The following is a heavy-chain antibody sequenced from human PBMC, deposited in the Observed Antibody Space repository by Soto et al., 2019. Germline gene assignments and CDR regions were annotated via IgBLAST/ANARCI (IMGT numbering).Heavy chain of an antibody. V-gene: IGHV3-53*01. J-gene: IGHJ3*01. CDR3: ARGGDNYVWGSYGS. CDR1: GFTVSSNY. Sequence: QPGGSLRLSCAASGFTVSSNYMSWVRQAPGKGLEWVSVIYSGGSTYYADSVKGRFTISRDNSKNTLYLQMNSLRAEDTAVYYCARGGDNYVWGSYGSWGQGTMVTVSS. D-gene: IGHD3-16*02. CDR2: IYSGGST.